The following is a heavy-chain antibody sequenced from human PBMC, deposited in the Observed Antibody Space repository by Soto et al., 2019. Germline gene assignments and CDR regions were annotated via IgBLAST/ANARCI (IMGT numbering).Heavy chain of an antibody. CDR1: GYTFTSYY. CDR2: INPSGGST. D-gene: IGHD2-15*01. Sequence: QVQLVQSGAEVKKPGASVKVSCKASGYTFTSYYMHWVRQAPGQGLEWMGIINPSGGSTSYAQKFQGRVTMNRDTSTSTVYMELSSLRSEDTAVYYCARGGDIVVVVAATGWGAFDIWGQGTMVTVSS. V-gene: IGHV1-46*01. J-gene: IGHJ3*02. CDR3: ARGGDIVVVVAATGWGAFDI.